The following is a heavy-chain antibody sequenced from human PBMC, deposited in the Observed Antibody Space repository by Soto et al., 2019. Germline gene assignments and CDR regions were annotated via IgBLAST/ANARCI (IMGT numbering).Heavy chain of an antibody. CDR2: ISAYDGST. J-gene: IGHJ6*03. D-gene: IGHD3-16*01. CDR3: ARDWGPHYMDV. Sequence: ASVKVSCKASGYTFSSYAINWVRQAPGQGLEWMGWISAYDGSTNYAQKPQGRVTMTTDTSTATAYMELRSLRFDDTAVYYCARDWGPHYMDVWGKGTTVTVSS. CDR1: GYTFSSYA. V-gene: IGHV1-18*01.